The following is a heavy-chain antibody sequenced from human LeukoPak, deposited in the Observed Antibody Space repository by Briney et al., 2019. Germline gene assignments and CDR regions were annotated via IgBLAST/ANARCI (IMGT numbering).Heavy chain of an antibody. CDR2: IKQDGSEK. CDR3: ARDLHTVPRVSDY. J-gene: IGHJ4*02. CDR1: GFTFSSYW. Sequence: PGGSLRLSCAASGFTFSSYWMTWVRQAPGKGLEWVANIKQDGSEKYYVDSVKGRFTISRDNAKNSLYLQMNSLRAEDTAVYYCARDLHTVPRVSDYWGQGTLVTVSS. D-gene: IGHD4-11*01. V-gene: IGHV3-7*01.